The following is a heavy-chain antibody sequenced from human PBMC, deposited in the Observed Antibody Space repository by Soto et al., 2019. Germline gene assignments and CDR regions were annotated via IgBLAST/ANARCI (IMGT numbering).Heavy chain of an antibody. V-gene: IGHV4-34*01. J-gene: IGHJ4*02. D-gene: IGHD1-26*01. CDR1: GGSFSGYY. Sequence: SETLSLTCAVYGGSFSGYYWSWIRQPPGKGLEWIGEINHSGSTNYNPSLKSRVTISVDTSKNQFSLKLSSVTAADTAVYYCAASTVVGATTDYWGQGTLVTV. CDR2: INHSGST. CDR3: AASTVVGATTDY.